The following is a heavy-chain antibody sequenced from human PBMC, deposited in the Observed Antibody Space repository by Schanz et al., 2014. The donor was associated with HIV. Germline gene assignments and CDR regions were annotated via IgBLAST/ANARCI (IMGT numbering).Heavy chain of an antibody. CDR2: ISGSDDST. CDR1: GFTFSTYA. J-gene: IGHJ4*02. V-gene: IGHV3-23*04. CDR3: ARGGSGWYGYEGFDY. Sequence: VQLVESGGGVVQPGRSLRLSCTASGFTFSTYAMNWVRQAPGKGLEWVSVISGSDDSTYYADSVKGRFTVSRDNSKNTNTLYLQMNSLRAEDTAVYYCARGGSGWYGYEGFDYWGQGTLVTVSS. D-gene: IGHD6-19*01.